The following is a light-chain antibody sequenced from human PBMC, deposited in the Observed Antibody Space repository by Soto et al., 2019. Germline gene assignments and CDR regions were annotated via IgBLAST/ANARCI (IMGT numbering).Light chain of an antibody. CDR3: QQRSNWPRIT. CDR2: DAS. V-gene: IGKV3-11*01. CDR1: QSVSSY. J-gene: IGKJ4*01. Sequence: EIVLTQSPATLSLSPGERATLSCRASQSVSSYLAWYPQKPGQAPRLLIYDASNRAPGIPARFSGSGSGTDFPITISSLEPEDLAVYYCQQRSNWPRITFGGGTKVEIK.